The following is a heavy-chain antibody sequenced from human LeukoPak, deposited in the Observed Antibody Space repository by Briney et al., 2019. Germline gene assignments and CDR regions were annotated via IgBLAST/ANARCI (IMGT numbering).Heavy chain of an antibody. CDR2: ISAYNGDT. CDR1: GFTFNKYG. J-gene: IGHJ4*02. Sequence: ASVKVSCKASGFTFNKYGISWARQAPGQGLEWMGWISAYNGDTKYAQNLQGRVTLTTDTSTSTAYMELRSLRSDDTAMYYCARDPSNTSGWYIYFDYWGQGTLVTVSS. V-gene: IGHV1-18*01. CDR3: ARDPSNTSGWYIYFDY. D-gene: IGHD6-19*01.